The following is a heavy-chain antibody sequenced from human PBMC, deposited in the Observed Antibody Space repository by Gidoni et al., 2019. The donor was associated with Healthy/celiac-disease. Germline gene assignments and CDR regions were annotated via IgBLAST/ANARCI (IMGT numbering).Heavy chain of an antibody. V-gene: IGHV3-21*01. CDR1: GFTFSSYS. Sequence: EVQLVESGGGLVKPGGSLRLSCAASGFTFSSYSMNWVRQAPGKGLEWVSSISSSSSYIYYADSVKGRFTISRDNAKNSLYLQMNSLRAEDTAVYYCARDSGKQQLDPPEDAFDIWGQGTMVTVSS. CDR3: ARDSGKQQLDPPEDAFDI. D-gene: IGHD6-13*01. J-gene: IGHJ3*02. CDR2: ISSSSSYI.